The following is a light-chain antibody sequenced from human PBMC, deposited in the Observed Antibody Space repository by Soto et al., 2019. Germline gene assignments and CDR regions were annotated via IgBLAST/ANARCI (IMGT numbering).Light chain of an antibody. J-gene: IGKJ1*01. CDR1: QSLLHSNGYNY. CDR2: LCS. CDR3: MQALQTPRT. Sequence: DIVMTQSPLSLPVTPGEPASTSCRSSQSLLHSNGYNYLDWYLQKPGQSPQLLIYLCSNRASGVPDRFSGSGSGTDFTLKISRVEAEDVGVYYCMQALQTPRTFCQGTKVEIK. V-gene: IGKV2-28*01.